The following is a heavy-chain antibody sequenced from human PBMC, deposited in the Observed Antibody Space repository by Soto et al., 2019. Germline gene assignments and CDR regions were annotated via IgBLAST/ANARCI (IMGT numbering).Heavy chain of an antibody. CDR1: GVSVSSGY. CDR3: ARSLGGLGYCATTSCLGFDP. Sequence: SETLSLTCIVSGVSVSSGYCTWIRQSPGKELEWIGYISHSGPRHYRASLQSRLTISIDTSKNQFSLKLSSVTAADTAVYYCARSLGGLGYCATTSCLGFDPWGQGTLVTVSS. CDR2: ISHSGPR. V-gene: IGHV4-59*08. D-gene: IGHD2-2*01. J-gene: IGHJ5*02.